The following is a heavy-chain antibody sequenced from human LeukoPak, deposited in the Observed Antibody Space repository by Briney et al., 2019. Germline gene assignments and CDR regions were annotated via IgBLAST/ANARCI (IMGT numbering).Heavy chain of an antibody. J-gene: IGHJ6*02. CDR2: ISWNSGSK. Sequence: GGSLRLSCAASGFTFDDYAMHWVRQAPGKGLEWVSGISWNSGSKGYADSVKGRFTISRDNAKNSLYLQMSSLRAEDTALYYCAKDVSAASYYYYYGMDVWGQGTTVTVSS. D-gene: IGHD2-2*01. V-gene: IGHV3-9*01. CDR1: GFTFDDYA. CDR3: AKDVSAASYYYYYGMDV.